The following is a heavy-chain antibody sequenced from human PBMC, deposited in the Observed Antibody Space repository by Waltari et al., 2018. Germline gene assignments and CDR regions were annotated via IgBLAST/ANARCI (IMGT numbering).Heavy chain of an antibody. CDR3: TNFMSG. CDR1: GFTFSDFT. Sequence: EVHLVESGGGLVQPGGSLKLYCEASGFTFSDFTMYWVRQASGKGLEWVGHIRSKANNYATGNAASVKGRFTVSRDDSKNTAYLQMNSLRTEDTAIYYCTNFMSGWGQGTTVTVSS. J-gene: IGHJ6*02. CDR2: IRSKANNYAT. V-gene: IGHV3-73*02. D-gene: IGHD3-10*01.